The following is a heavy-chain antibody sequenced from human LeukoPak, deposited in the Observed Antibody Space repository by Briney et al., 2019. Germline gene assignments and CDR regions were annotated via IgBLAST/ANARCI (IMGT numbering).Heavy chain of an antibody. Sequence: GGSLRLSCAASGFTFSSYAMSWVRQAPGKGLEWVSAISGSGGSTYYADSVKGRFTISRDNSKNTLYLQMNSLRAEDTAVYYCANFYDSSGYYYVGFYYYYGMDVWGQGTTVTASS. D-gene: IGHD3-22*01. CDR1: GFTFSSYA. J-gene: IGHJ6*02. V-gene: IGHV3-23*01. CDR2: ISGSGGST. CDR3: ANFYDSSGYYYVGFYYYYGMDV.